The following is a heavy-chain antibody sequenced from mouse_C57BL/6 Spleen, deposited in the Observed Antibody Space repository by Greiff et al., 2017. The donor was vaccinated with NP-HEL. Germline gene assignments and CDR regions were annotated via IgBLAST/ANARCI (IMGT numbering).Heavy chain of an antibody. CDR2: ISSGGSYT. CDR1: GFTFSSYG. V-gene: IGHV5-6*01. CDR3: ARHGSSSAMDY. J-gene: IGHJ4*01. D-gene: IGHD1-1*01. Sequence: EVQGVESGGDLVKPGGSLKLSCAASGFTFSSYGMSWVRQTPDKRLEWVATISSGGSYTYYPDSVKGRFTISRDNAKNTLYLQMSSLKSEDTAMYYCARHGSSSAMDYWGQGTSVTVSS.